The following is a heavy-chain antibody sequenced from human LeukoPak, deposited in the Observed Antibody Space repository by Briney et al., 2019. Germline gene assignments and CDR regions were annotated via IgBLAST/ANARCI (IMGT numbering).Heavy chain of an antibody. CDR3: ARDAGGSFRHWFDP. Sequence: PSETLSLTCTVSGGSISSSSYYWGWIRQPPGKGLEWIGSIYYSGSTYYNPSLKSRVTISVDTSKNQFSLKLSSVTAADTAVYYCARDAGGSFRHWFDPWGQGTLVTVSS. CDR2: IYYSGST. J-gene: IGHJ5*02. V-gene: IGHV4-39*02. CDR1: GGSISSSSYY. D-gene: IGHD1-26*01.